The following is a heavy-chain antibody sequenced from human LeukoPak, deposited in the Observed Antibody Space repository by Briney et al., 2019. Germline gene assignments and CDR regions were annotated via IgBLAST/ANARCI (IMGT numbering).Heavy chain of an antibody. J-gene: IGHJ4*02. Sequence: SQTLSLTCTVSGGSISSGGYYWSWIRQHPGKGLEWIGYIYYSGRTYYNPSLKSRVTISVDTSKNQFSLKLSSVTAADTAVYYCARLYYGSGSYHFDYWGQGTLVTVSS. CDR3: ARLYYGSGSYHFDY. CDR2: IYYSGRT. V-gene: IGHV4-31*03. CDR1: GGSISSGGYY. D-gene: IGHD3-10*01.